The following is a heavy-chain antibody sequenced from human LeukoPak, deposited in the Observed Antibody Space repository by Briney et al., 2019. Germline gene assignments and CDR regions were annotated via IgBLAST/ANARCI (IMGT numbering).Heavy chain of an antibody. CDR1: GVSLTPYW. Sequence: GGSLRLSCVGSGVSLTPYWMSWVRQAPGKGLEWLANIEIHGSADNYVDSVKGRFTISRDNAKNSLSLQLDSLRVEDTAVYYCAREVPGVMVAFELWGQGTMVTVSP. J-gene: IGHJ3*01. CDR3: AREVPGVMVAFEL. V-gene: IGHV3-7*01. D-gene: IGHD2-2*01. CDR2: IEIHGSAD.